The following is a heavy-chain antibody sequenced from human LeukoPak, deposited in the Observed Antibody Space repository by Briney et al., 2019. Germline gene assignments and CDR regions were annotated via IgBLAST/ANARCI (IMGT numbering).Heavy chain of an antibody. Sequence: SETLSLTCAVYGGSFSGYYWSWIRQPPGKGLEWIGEINHSRSTNYNPSLKSRVTISVDTSKNQFSLKLSSVTAADTAVYHCARGRITMVRGFYGMDVWGKGTTVTVSS. CDR3: ARGRITMVRGFYGMDV. CDR1: GGSFSGYY. J-gene: IGHJ6*04. D-gene: IGHD3-10*01. V-gene: IGHV4-34*01. CDR2: INHSRST.